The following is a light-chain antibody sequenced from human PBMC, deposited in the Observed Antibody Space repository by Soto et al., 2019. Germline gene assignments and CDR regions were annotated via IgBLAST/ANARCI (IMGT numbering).Light chain of an antibody. V-gene: IGLV2-8*01. Sequence: QSALTQPPSASGSPGQSVTISCTGTSSDVGGYNYVSWYQQHPGKAPKLMIYEVSKRPSGVPDRFSGSKSGNTASLTVSGLQAEDEDDYYCSSYAGSNNSWVFGGGTKVTVL. CDR1: SSDVGGYNY. CDR3: SSYAGSNNSWV. J-gene: IGLJ3*02. CDR2: EVS.